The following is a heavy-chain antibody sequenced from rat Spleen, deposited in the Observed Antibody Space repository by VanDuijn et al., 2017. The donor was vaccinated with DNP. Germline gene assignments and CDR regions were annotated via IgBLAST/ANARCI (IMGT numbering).Heavy chain of an antibody. CDR2: ISTGGGNT. Sequence: EVQLVESGGDLVQPGRSLKLSCVASGFTFNNYWMAWIRQVPGRGLEWVASISTGGGNTYYRDSVKGRFTISRDNAKTTLYLQMDSLRSEETATYYCARHGEVPTRYAMDAWGQGTSVTVSS. D-gene: IGHD2-1*01. V-gene: IGHV5S11*01. CDR1: GFTFNNYW. CDR3: ARHGEVPTRYAMDA. J-gene: IGHJ4*01.